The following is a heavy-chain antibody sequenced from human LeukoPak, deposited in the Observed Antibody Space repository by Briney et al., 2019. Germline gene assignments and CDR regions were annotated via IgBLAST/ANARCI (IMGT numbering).Heavy chain of an antibody. J-gene: IGHJ3*02. CDR1: GFTFSSYA. D-gene: IGHD6-19*01. V-gene: IGHV3-30-3*01. CDR3: ARYSSVLAFDI. CDR2: ISYDGSNK. Sequence: PGRSLRLSCAASGFTFSSYAMHWVRQAPGKGLEWVAVISYDGSNKYYADSVKGRFTISRDNSKNTLYLQMNSLRAEDTAVYYCARYSSVLAFDIWGQGTMVTVSS.